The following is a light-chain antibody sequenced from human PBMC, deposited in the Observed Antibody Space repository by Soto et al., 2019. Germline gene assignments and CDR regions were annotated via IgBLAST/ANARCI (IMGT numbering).Light chain of an antibody. CDR3: ASYSSTSTDWV. V-gene: IGLV2-14*01. CDR1: SGDVGTYNY. J-gene: IGLJ3*02. Sequence: QSALTQPASVSGSPGQSITISCTGTSGDVGTYNYVSWYQQHPGKAPKLMIYEVTNRPSGVSNRFSGSKSGNTASLTISGLQAEDEADYYCASYSSTSTDWVFGGGTKLTVL. CDR2: EVT.